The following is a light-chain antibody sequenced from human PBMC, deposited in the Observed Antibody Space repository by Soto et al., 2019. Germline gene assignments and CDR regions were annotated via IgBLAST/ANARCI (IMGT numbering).Light chain of an antibody. CDR2: VTS. J-gene: IGKJ4*01. CDR1: QSVVKY. Sequence: DIRMTQSPSSLSASVGDRVTITCRASQSVVKYVNWYQQKPGKAPKLLIYVTSSLQNGVPPGFSGRGSGTDFTLTISGLQTEDFAQYYCEQSYTGPTFGGRTKVEIK. V-gene: IGKV1-39*01. CDR3: EQSYTGPT.